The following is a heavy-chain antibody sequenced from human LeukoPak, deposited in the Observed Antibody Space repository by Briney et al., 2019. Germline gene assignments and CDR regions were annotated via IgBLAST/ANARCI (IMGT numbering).Heavy chain of an antibody. CDR2: INPNSGGT. Sequence: GASVKVSCKASGYTFTGYYMHWVRQAPGQGLEWMGWINPNSGGTNYAQKFQGRVTMTRDTPISTAYMELSRLRSDDTAVYYCARANCSGGSCRQRNWFDPWGQGTLVTVSS. V-gene: IGHV1-2*02. CDR3: ARANCSGGSCRQRNWFDP. D-gene: IGHD2-15*01. CDR1: GYTFTGYY. J-gene: IGHJ5*02.